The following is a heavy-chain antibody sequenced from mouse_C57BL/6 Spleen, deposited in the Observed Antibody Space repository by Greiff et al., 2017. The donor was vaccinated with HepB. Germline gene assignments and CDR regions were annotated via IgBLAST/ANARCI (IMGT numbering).Heavy chain of an antibody. D-gene: IGHD2-4*01. CDR3: ARHEDLGLRQVWAMDY. V-gene: IGHV1-62-2*01. Sequence: LVNPGASVKLSCKASGYTFTEYTIHWVKQRTGQGLEWIGWFYPGSGSIKYNEKFKDKATLTADKSSSTVYMELSRLTSEDSAVYFCARHEDLGLRQVWAMDYWGQGTSVTVSS. CDR1: GYTFTEYT. J-gene: IGHJ4*01. CDR2: FYPGSGSI.